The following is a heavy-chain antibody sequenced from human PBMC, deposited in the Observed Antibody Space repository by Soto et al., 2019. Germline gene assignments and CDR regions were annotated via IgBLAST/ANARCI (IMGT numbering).Heavy chain of an antibody. CDR2: ISGSGGST. CDR1: GFTFSSYA. Sequence: GSLRLSCAASGFTFSSYAMSWVRQAPGKGLEWVSAISGSGGSTYYADSVKGRFTISRDNSKNTLYLQMNSLRAEDTAVYYCARETTQWLVPCLVYWGQGTLVTVSS. CDR3: ARETTQWLVPCLVY. J-gene: IGHJ4*02. V-gene: IGHV3-23*01. D-gene: IGHD6-19*01.